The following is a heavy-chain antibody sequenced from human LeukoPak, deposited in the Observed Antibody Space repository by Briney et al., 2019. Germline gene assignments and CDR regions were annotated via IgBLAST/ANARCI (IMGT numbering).Heavy chain of an antibody. Sequence: PGGSLRLSCAASGFTFSSYWISWVRQAPGNGLEWVGNINQDGSEKYYVDSVKGRFTISRDNAKNSLYLQMNRLRAEDTAVYYCATSTAGLDYWGQGTLVTVSS. CDR3: ATSTAGLDY. CDR1: GFTFSSYW. J-gene: IGHJ4*02. V-gene: IGHV3-7*01. CDR2: INQDGSEK. D-gene: IGHD1-1*01.